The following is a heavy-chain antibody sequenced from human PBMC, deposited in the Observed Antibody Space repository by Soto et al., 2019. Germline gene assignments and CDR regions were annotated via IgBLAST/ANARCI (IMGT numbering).Heavy chain of an antibody. CDR3: ARDSGSYLNYYCYGMDV. D-gene: IGHD1-26*01. V-gene: IGHV5-51*01. CDR2: IYPGDSDI. CDR1: GYSFTRYW. Sequence: GESLKISCKGSGYSFTRYWIAWVLQVPWKGLELMGVIYPGDSDIRYSPSFQGQVTISADKSISTAYLQWSSLKASDTAMYYCARDSGSYLNYYCYGMDVWGQGTTVTAP. J-gene: IGHJ6*02.